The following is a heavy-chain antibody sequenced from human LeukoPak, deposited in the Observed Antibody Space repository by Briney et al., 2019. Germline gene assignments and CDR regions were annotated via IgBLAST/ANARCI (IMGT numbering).Heavy chain of an antibody. CDR2: ISTNGANT. Sequence: GGSLRLSCAASGFNFNAYDMHWVRQAPGKGLEYVSAISTNGANTYYADSVKGRFTVSRDDSKNTLYLQMGSPRPEDMAVYYCASLSGGYFDCWGQGTLVTVSS. V-gene: IGHV3-64*02. J-gene: IGHJ4*02. CDR3: ASLSGGYFDC. CDR1: GFNFNAYD. D-gene: IGHD3-16*01.